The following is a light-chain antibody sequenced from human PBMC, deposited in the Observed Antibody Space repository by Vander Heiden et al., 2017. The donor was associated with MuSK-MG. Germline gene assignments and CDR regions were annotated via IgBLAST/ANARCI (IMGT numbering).Light chain of an antibody. CDR1: QNVNNN. CDR3: QQDNNWPPLT. J-gene: IGKJ4*01. Sequence: EIVMTQSPATVSVSPGERATLSCRASQNVNNNLAWYQQKPGQAPRLLIYDVGTRATGIPARFSGSGYGKEFTLTISSRQSEDFAVYYCQQDNNWPPLTFGGGTKVEIK. CDR2: DVG. V-gene: IGKV3-15*01.